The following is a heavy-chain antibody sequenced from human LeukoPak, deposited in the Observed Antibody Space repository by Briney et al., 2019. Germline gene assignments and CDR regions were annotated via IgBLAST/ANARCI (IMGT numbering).Heavy chain of an antibody. D-gene: IGHD3-3*01. CDR3: ARGPIFGVVTT. V-gene: IGHV4-59*01. CDR2: IYYSGST. CDR1: GGSISSYY. Sequence: PSETLSLTCTVSGGSISSYYWSWVRQPPGKGLEWSGYIYYSGSTNYNPSLKSRVTISVDTSKNQFSLKLSSVTAADTAVYYCARGPIFGVVTTWGQGTLVTVSS. J-gene: IGHJ4*02.